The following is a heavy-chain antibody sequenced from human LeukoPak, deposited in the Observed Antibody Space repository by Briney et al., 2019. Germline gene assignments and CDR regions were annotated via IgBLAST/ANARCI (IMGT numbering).Heavy chain of an antibody. CDR1: GTSFTSYY. CDR3: ARMTTGHDY. J-gene: IGHJ4*02. Sequence: NPSETLSLTCGVSGTSFTSYYWSWIRQTPGKGLEWIGEVNHSGYTNMNPSLKSRVTISVDTSKNQFSLMMTSVTAADTAVYFCARMTTGHDYWGQGILVTVSS. V-gene: IGHV4-34*01. CDR2: VNHSGYT. D-gene: IGHD4-17*01.